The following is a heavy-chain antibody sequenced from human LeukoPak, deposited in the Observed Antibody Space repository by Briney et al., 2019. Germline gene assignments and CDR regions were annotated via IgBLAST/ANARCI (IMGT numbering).Heavy chain of an antibody. V-gene: IGHV4-38-2*02. J-gene: IGHJ4*02. Sequence: SETLSLTCTVSGGSISGYYWGWLRQPPGKGLEWIGSTAPGGNTYYNPSLKSRVAISVDTSKNQFSLRLISVTAADTAVYYCARGGSGWPFDHWGQGTLVTVSS. CDR3: ARGGSGWPFDH. CDR1: GGSISGYY. D-gene: IGHD6-19*01. CDR2: TAPGGNT.